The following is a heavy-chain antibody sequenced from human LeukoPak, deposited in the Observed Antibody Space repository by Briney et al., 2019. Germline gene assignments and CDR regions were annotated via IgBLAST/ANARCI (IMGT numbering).Heavy chain of an antibody. J-gene: IGHJ4*02. D-gene: IGHD1-26*01. CDR1: GGSITSYY. V-gene: IGHV4-4*07. CDR3: ARENSGSYREFDY. CDR2: IYTSGST. Sequence: SETLSLSCTVSGGSITSYYWSWIRQPAGPGLEGIGRIYTSGSTNNDASLKSRVSMSVDTSKNQFSLKLSSVTAADTAVFYCARENSGSYREFDYWGQGTLVTVSS.